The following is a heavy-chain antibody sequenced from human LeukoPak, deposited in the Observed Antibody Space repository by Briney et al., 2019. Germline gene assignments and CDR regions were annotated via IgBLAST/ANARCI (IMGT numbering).Heavy chain of an antibody. CDR1: GGPFSGYY. Sequence: PSETLSLTCAVYGGPFSGYYWSWIRQPPGKGLEWIGEINHSGSTNYNPSLKSRVTISVDTSKNQFSLKLSSVTAADTAVYYCARGGSIFGVVNYFDYWGQGTLVTVSS. CDR3: ARGGSIFGVVNYFDY. D-gene: IGHD3-3*01. J-gene: IGHJ4*02. V-gene: IGHV4-34*01. CDR2: INHSGST.